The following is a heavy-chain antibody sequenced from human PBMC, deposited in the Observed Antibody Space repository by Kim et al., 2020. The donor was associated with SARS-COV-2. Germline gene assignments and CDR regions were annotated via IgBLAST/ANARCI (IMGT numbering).Heavy chain of an antibody. CDR3: AQNLAGSKRDWFDP. V-gene: IGHV2-26*01. D-gene: IGHD3-3*02. Sequence: STSLKGRLTISKDTSKSQVVLTMTNMDPVDTATYYCAQNLAGSKRDWFDPWGQGTLVTVSS. J-gene: IGHJ5*02.